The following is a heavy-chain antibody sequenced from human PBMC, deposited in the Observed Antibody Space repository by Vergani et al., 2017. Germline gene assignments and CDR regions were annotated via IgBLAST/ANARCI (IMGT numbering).Heavy chain of an antibody. V-gene: IGHV4-39*07. D-gene: IGHD5-18*01. CDR3: ARSDRRGYSYGPPDY. J-gene: IGHJ4*02. Sequence: QVQLQESGPGLVKPSETLSLTCTVSNDSVSNTFYYWGWIRQTPGKGLEWIGSIYYSGSTYYNPSLKSRVTISVDTSKNQFSLKLSSVTAADTAVYYCARSDRRGYSYGPPDYWGQGTLVTVSS. CDR2: IYYSGST. CDR1: NDSVSNTFYY.